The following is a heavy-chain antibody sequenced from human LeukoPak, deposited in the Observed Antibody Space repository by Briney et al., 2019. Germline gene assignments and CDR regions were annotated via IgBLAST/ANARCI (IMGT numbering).Heavy chain of an antibody. V-gene: IGHV3-21*01. D-gene: IGHD2-2*01. CDR1: GFTFSSYS. Sequence: GGSLRLSCAASGFTFSSYSMNWVRQAPGKGLEWVSSISSSSSYYIYYADSVKGRFTISRDNAKNSLYLQMDSLRAEDTAVYYCVRDPHIVVVPAARVYYFDYWGQGTLVTVSS. CDR3: VRDPHIVVVPAARVYYFDY. J-gene: IGHJ4*02. CDR2: ISSSSSYYI.